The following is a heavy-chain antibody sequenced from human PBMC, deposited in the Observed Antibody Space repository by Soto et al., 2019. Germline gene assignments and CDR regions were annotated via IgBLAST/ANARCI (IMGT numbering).Heavy chain of an antibody. Sequence: QPQLQESGPGLVKPSDTLSLTCTVSGVSIGSNIYYWGWIRQPPGKGLEWIGTVFYSGTTYHNPSLKSRVTMSIDRSKNQFSLKMRSVTAADPDVYYCARHVAAPYTYVPGGTWFDAWGKGALVTVSS. J-gene: IGHJ5*02. CDR1: GVSIGSNIYY. CDR3: ARHVAAPYTYVPGGTWFDA. D-gene: IGHD5-18*01. V-gene: IGHV4-39*01. CDR2: VFYSGTT.